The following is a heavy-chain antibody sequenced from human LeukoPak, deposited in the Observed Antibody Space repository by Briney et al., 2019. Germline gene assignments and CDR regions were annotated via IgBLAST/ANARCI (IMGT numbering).Heavy chain of an antibody. Sequence: PGGSLRLSCAASGFTFTNYAMHWVRQAPGKGLEYASAISGNGGSTYYANSVKGRFTISRDNSKNTLYLQMASLRAEDLAVYYCARALVGSAASYYYYGMDVWGQGTTVTVSS. J-gene: IGHJ6*02. CDR3: ARALVGSAASYYYYGMDV. CDR2: ISGNGGST. D-gene: IGHD2-2*01. CDR1: GFTFTNYA. V-gene: IGHV3-64*01.